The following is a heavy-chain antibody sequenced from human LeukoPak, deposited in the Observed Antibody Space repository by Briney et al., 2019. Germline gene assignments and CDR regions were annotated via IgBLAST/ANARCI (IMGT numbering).Heavy chain of an antibody. J-gene: IGHJ4*02. D-gene: IGHD2-21*01. CDR1: GYNFTSYG. CDR2: ISAYNGNT. CDR3: AREAPGDGGAYYFDY. V-gene: IGHV1-18*01. Sequence: ASVKVSCKASGYNFTSYGISWVRQAPGQGLEWMGWISAYNGNTNYAQKLQGRVTMTTDTSTSTAYMELRSLRSDDTAVYYCAREAPGDGGAYYFDYWGQGTLVTVSS.